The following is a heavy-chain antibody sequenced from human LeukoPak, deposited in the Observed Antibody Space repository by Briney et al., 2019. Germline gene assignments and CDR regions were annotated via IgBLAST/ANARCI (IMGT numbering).Heavy chain of an antibody. D-gene: IGHD3-22*01. CDR1: GFTFDDYT. Sequence: GGSLRLSCAASGFTFDDYTMYWVWHAPGKGLEWVSGISWNSGSIGYADSVKGRFTISRDNAKNSLYLQMNSLRAEDTALYYCAKDMSYDSSGTFSAFDIWGQGTMVTVSS. J-gene: IGHJ3*02. V-gene: IGHV3-9*01. CDR2: ISWNSGSI. CDR3: AKDMSYDSSGTFSAFDI.